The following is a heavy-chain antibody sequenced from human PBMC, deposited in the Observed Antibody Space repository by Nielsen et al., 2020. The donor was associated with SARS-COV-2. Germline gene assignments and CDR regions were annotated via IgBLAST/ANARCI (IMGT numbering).Heavy chain of an antibody. CDR1: GFTFSSYW. V-gene: IGHV3-7*05. D-gene: IGHD1-14*01. J-gene: IGHJ6*02. CDR3: ARDRVDPSPNRPFRRYYYGMDV. Sequence: GGSLRLSCAASGFTFSSYWMSWVRQAPGKGLEWVANIKQDGSEKYYVDSVKGRFTISRDNAKNSLYLQMNSLRAEDTAVYYCARDRVDPSPNRPFRRYYYGMDVWGQGTTVTVSS. CDR2: IKQDGSEK.